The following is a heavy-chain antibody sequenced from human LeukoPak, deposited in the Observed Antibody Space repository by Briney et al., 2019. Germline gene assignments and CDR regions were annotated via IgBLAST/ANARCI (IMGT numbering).Heavy chain of an antibody. Sequence: GGSLRLSCAASGFTSSSYAMSWVRQAPGKGLEWVSAISGSGGSTYYADSVKGRFTISRDNSKNTLYLQMTSLRAEGTAVYYCVKDRPFGGVIMAGFDPWGQGTLVTVSS. V-gene: IGHV3-23*01. J-gene: IGHJ5*02. CDR1: GFTSSSYA. CDR2: ISGSGGST. D-gene: IGHD3-3*01. CDR3: VKDRPFGGVIMAGFDP.